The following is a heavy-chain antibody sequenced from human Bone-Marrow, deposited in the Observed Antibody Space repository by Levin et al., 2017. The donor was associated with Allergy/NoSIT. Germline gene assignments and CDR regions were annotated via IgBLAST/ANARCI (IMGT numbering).Heavy chain of an antibody. J-gene: IGHJ4*02. Sequence: GGSLRLSCAASGFTFSTYGMHWVRQAPGKGLEWVAVIYYDGTNKYYADSVKGRFTISRDNSKNTLYLQVNSLRAEDTAVYYCARDGAGSYSNVDYWGQGTLVTVSS. D-gene: IGHD3-10*01. CDR2: IYYDGTNK. CDR1: GFTFSTYG. CDR3: ARDGAGSYSNVDY. V-gene: IGHV3-33*01.